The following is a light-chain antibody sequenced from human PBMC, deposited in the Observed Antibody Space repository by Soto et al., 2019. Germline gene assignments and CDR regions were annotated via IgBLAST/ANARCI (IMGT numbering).Light chain of an antibody. J-gene: IGKJ4*01. CDR1: QSISDW. CDR2: TAS. CDR3: QHYNNSFLT. Sequence: DIQMTQSPSTLSASLGDRVTITCRASQSISDWLAWFQHKPGKAPKVLISTASTLQSGVPSRFSGSVSGTEFTLTISSLQPEDSASYYCQHYNNSFLTFGGGTKVDIK. V-gene: IGKV1-5*01.